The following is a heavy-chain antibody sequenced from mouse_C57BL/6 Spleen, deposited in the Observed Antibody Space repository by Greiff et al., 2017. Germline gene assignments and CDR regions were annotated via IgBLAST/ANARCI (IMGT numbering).Heavy chain of an antibody. D-gene: IGHD1-1*01. V-gene: IGHV1-80*01. CDR2: IYPGDGDT. J-gene: IGHJ3*01. CDR3: ARSEGYYYGSSYGFAY. CDR1: GYAFSSYW. Sequence: VQLQQSGAELVKPGASVKISCKASGYAFSSYWMNWVKQRPGKGLEWIGQIYPGDGDTNSNGKFKGKATLPADKSSGTAYMQVSSLTSEDSAVYFCARSEGYYYGSSYGFAYWGQGTLVTVSA.